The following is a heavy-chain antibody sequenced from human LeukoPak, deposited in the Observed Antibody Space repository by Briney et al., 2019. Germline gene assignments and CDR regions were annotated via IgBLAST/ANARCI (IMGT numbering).Heavy chain of an antibody. J-gene: IGHJ4*02. Sequence: GASVKVSCKASGYIITSYYMHWVRQAPGQGLEWMGIINPSSGSTIYAQKFQGRVTMTRDMSTSTVYMELSSLRSEDTAVYYCAREYPYSSGWCFDYWGQGTLVTVSS. D-gene: IGHD6-19*01. CDR3: AREYPYSSGWCFDY. CDR2: INPSSGST. V-gene: IGHV1-46*01. CDR1: GYIITSYY.